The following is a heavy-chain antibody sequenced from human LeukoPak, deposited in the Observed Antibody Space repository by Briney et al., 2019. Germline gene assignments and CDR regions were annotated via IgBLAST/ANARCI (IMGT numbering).Heavy chain of an antibody. D-gene: IGHD6-19*01. CDR3: ARDGDGYSSGWPLF. CDR1: GYTFTGYY. J-gene: IGHJ4*02. Sequence: GASVKVSCKASGYTFTGYYMHWVRQAPGQGLEWMGWISAYNGDTRYAQRLQDRVTMTTDTSTSTAYMELRSLTPDDTALYYCARDGDGYSSGWPLFWGQGTLVTVSS. CDR2: ISAYNGDT. V-gene: IGHV1-18*04.